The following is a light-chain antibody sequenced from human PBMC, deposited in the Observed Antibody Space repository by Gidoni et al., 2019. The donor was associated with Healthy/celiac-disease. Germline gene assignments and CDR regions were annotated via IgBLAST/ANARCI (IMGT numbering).Light chain of an antibody. CDR2: WAS. CDR3: QQYYNTPYT. Sequence: DIVMAPSPDSLAGSLGERATINCKSSQSVLYSSNNKNYLTWYQQKPGQPPKLLIYWASTRESGVPDRFSGSGSGTDFTLTSSSLQAEDVAVYYCQQYYNTPYTFGQGTKLEIK. J-gene: IGKJ2*01. V-gene: IGKV4-1*01. CDR1: QSVLYSSNNKNY.